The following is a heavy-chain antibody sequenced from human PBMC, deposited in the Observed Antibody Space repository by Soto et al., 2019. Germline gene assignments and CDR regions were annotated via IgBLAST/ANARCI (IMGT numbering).Heavy chain of an antibody. J-gene: IGHJ6*02. Sequence: SETLSLTCTVSGGSISSGNYYWSWIRQPPGKGLGWIGYISYSGITYYNPSLKSRLTISVDTSKNQFSLKLSSVTAADTAVYYCARRPYYYYGMDVWGQGTTVTVSS. CDR2: ISYSGIT. CDR3: ARRPYYYYGMDV. CDR1: GGSISSGNYY. V-gene: IGHV4-30-4*01.